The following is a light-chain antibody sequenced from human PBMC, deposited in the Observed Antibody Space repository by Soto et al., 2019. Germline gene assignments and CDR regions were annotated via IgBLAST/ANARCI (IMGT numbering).Light chain of an antibody. J-gene: IGKJ4*01. CDR2: GAS. CDR3: QQYDNWPLT. V-gene: IGKV3-15*01. CDR1: QSVSTK. Sequence: EIVMTQSPATLSVSPGERATLSCRASQSVSTKLGWYQQKPGQPPRLIMYGASTRATGIPARFSGSGSGTEFTLTISSLQSEDFAVYYCQQYDNWPLTFGGGTKVDIK.